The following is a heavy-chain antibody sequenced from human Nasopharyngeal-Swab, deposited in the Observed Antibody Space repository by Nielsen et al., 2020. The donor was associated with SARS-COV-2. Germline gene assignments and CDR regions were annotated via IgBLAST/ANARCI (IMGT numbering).Heavy chain of an antibody. Sequence: VRQAPGKGLEWVAVISYDGSNKYYADSVKGRFTISRDNSKNTLYLQMNSLRAEDTAEYYCARVYSSYYDSSGKGAFDIWGQGTMVTVSS. J-gene: IGHJ3*02. D-gene: IGHD3-22*01. CDR2: ISYDGSNK. V-gene: IGHV3-30-3*01. CDR3: ARVYSSYYDSSGKGAFDI.